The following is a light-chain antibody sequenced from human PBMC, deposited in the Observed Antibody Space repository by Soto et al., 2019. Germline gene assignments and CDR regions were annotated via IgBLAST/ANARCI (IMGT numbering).Light chain of an antibody. CDR3: QQLKNYPLT. V-gene: IGKV1-9*01. J-gene: IGKJ5*01. CDR1: QGISSY. CDR2: AAP. Sequence: SVGDRVTITCRASQGISSYLAWYQQRAGKAPKFLMYAAPTLQSGVPSRFSGSGSGTEFALTISSLQPEDFATYYCQQLKNYPLTFGGGTRLEIK.